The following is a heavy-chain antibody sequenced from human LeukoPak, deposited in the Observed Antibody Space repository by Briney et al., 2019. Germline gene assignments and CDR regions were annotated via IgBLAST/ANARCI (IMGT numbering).Heavy chain of an antibody. Sequence: PSETLSLTCTVSGGSISSSSYYWGWIRQPPGKGLEWIGSIYYSGSTYYNPSLKSRVTISVDTSKNQFSLKLSSVTAADTAVYYCARSSFRWGVFDYWGQGTLVTVSS. CDR2: IYYSGST. D-gene: IGHD3-16*01. J-gene: IGHJ4*02. CDR1: GGSISSSSYY. V-gene: IGHV4-39*07. CDR3: ARSSFRWGVFDY.